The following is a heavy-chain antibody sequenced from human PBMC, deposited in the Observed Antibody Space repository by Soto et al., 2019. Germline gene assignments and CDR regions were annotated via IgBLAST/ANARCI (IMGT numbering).Heavy chain of an antibody. CDR3: ARRPQKTYDPIDY. CDR1: GYKFSAYW. Sequence: GESRKISCXTSGYKFSAYWIAWVRQRPGKGLEWMGIIYPGDFDTRYSPSFEGQVTISVDRSTNTAHLQWSSLKASDTAIYYCARRPQKTYDPIDYWGQGSRGTVSS. CDR2: IYPGDFDT. D-gene: IGHD1-1*01. V-gene: IGHV5-51*01. J-gene: IGHJ4*02.